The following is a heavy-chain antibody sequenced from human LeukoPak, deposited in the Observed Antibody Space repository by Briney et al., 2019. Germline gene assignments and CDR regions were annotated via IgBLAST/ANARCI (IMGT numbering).Heavy chain of an antibody. Sequence: GGSLRLSCAVSGFTFNNSGMTWVRQAPGKGLEWVSAISGSGVSTYYADSVKGRFTISRDNSKNTLSLQMSSLRAEDTAVYYCAELGITMIGGVWGKGTTVTISS. J-gene: IGHJ6*04. CDR1: GFTFNNSG. CDR3: AELGITMIGGV. V-gene: IGHV3-23*01. CDR2: ISGSGVST. D-gene: IGHD3-10*02.